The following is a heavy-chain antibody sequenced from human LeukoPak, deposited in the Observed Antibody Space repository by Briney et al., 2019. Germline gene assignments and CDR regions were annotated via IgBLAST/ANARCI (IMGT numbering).Heavy chain of an antibody. D-gene: IGHD3-22*01. J-gene: IGHJ4*02. CDR1: GFTFSNYY. CDR2: INPDGSEK. V-gene: IGHV3-7*03. Sequence: GGSLRLSCAASGFTFSNYYISWVRQAPGKGLEWVANINPDGSEKYYVDSVKGRFTISRDNSKNSLYLQMNSLRTEDTALYYCAKGSTDYDSSNYYLGYWGQGTLVTVSS. CDR3: AKGSTDYDSSNYYLGY.